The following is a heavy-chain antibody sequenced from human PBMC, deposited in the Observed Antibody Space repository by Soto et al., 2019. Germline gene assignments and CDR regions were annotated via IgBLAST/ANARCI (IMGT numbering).Heavy chain of an antibody. V-gene: IGHV1-69*04. J-gene: IGHJ4*02. CDR2: IIPILGIA. CDR3: ARDRIAAAGDLDY. Sequence: VASVKVSCKASGGTFSSYTISWVRQAPGQGLEWMGRIIPILGIANYAQKFQGRVTITADKSTSTAYMELSSLRSEDTAVYYCARDRIAAAGDLDYWGQGTLVTVSS. D-gene: IGHD6-13*01. CDR1: GGTFSSYT.